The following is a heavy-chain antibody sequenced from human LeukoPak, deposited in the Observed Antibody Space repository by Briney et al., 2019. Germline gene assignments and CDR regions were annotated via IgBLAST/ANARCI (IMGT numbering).Heavy chain of an antibody. CDR3: AELGITMIGGV. CDR1: GFTFSSYE. D-gene: IGHD3-10*02. CDR2: ISSSGSTI. V-gene: IGHV3-48*03. Sequence: GGSLRLSCAASGFTFSSYEMNWVRQAPGKGLEWVSYISSSGSTIYYADSVKGRFTISRDNAKNSLYLQMNGLRAEDTAVYYCAELGITMIGGVWGKGTTVTVSS. J-gene: IGHJ6*04.